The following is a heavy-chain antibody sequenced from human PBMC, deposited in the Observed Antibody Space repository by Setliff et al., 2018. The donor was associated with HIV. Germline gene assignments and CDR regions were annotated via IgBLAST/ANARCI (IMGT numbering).Heavy chain of an antibody. Sequence: PSETLSLTCNVSGGSISTYYWSWIRQPPGKGLEWLGYVSYSGSTNFNPSLESRLAMSVDMSKNHFSLKLRSVTAADTAVYYCARQRGGRVTIFGVSGGWFDPWGQGTLVTVSS. CDR3: ARQRGGRVTIFGVSGGWFDP. J-gene: IGHJ5*02. CDR2: VSYSGST. D-gene: IGHD3-3*01. V-gene: IGHV4-59*08. CDR1: GGSISTYY.